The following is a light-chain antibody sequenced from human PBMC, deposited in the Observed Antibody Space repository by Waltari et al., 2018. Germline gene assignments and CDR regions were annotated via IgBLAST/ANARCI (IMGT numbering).Light chain of an antibody. CDR1: SSNIGSNY. J-gene: IGLJ2*01. CDR3: AAWDDSLSGPV. CDR2: RHN. V-gene: IGLV1-47*01. Sequence: QSVVTQPPSASGTPGQRVTSSCSGSSSNIGSNYVYWFQQLPGPAPKLLIYRHNQRPSGVPDRFSGSKSGTSASLAISGLRSEDEADYYCAAWDDSLSGPVFGGGTKLTVL.